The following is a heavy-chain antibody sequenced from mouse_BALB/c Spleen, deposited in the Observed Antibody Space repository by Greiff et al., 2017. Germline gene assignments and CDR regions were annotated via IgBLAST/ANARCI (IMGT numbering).Heavy chain of an antibody. V-gene: IGHV3-2*02. J-gene: IGHJ3*01. CDR1: GYSITSDYA. CDR3: ARAGTGAWFAY. D-gene: IGHD4-1*01. Sequence: ESGPGLVKPSQSLSLTCTVTGYSITSDYAWNWIRQFPGNKLEWMGYISYSGSTSYNPSLKSRISITRDTSKNQFFLQLNSVTTEDTATYYCARAGTGAWFAYWGQGTLVTVSA. CDR2: ISYSGST.